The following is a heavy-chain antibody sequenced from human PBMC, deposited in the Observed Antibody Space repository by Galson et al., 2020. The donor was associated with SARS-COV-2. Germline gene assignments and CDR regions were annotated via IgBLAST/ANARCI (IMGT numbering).Heavy chain of an antibody. J-gene: IGHJ4*02. CDR1: GFSLSTTAMA. CDR2: IYWDDDD. D-gene: IGHD6-19*01. CDR3: ARDRLTYFDY. Sequence: KMSGPTLVKPTQTLTLTCTLSGFSLSTTAMAVGWIRQPPGKALEWLALIYWDDDDRYSPSLKSRLTITKDTSKNQVVLTMTSMDPVDTATYYWARDRLTYFDYWGQGTRVTVSS. V-gene: IGHV2-5*02.